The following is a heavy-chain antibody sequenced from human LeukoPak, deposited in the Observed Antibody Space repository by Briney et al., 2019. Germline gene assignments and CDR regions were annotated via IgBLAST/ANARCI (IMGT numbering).Heavy chain of an antibody. J-gene: IGHJ6*03. V-gene: IGHV3-48*03. Sequence: PGGSLRLSCAASGFTFSSFEMNWVRQAPGRGLEWLSYISSSGNTIYYADSVKGRFTISRDNAKKSLYLQMSSLRAEDTAVYYCARVLRSLEWSTYYYYMDVWGKGTTVTVSS. CDR2: ISSSGNTI. D-gene: IGHD3-3*01. CDR1: GFTFSSFE. CDR3: ARVLRSLEWSTYYYYMDV.